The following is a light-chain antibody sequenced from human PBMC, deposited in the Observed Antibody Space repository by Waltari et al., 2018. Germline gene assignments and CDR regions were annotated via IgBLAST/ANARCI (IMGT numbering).Light chain of an antibody. Sequence: QSALTQPASVSGSPGQSITIPCYGTSSDVGFYNYVSWYQQHPGKAPKLMIYDVSQRPPGVSVRFSGSKSGNTASLTISGLQAEDEADYFCNSYTGSSSWVFGGGTKVTI. J-gene: IGLJ3*02. CDR3: NSYTGSSSWV. CDR1: SSDVGFYNY. CDR2: DVS. V-gene: IGLV2-14*01.